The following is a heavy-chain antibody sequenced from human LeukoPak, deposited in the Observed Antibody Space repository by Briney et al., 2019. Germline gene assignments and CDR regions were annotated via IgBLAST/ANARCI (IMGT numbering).Heavy chain of an antibody. V-gene: IGHV3-30-3*01. CDR1: GFTFSSYA. Sequence: GGSLRLSCAASGFTFSSYAMHWVRQAPGKGLEWVAVISYDGSNKYYADSVKGRFTISRDNSKNTLYLQMNSLRAEDTAVYYCARLPPSGYSSSPLDYWGQGTLVTVS. D-gene: IGHD6-6*01. CDR3: ARLPPSGYSSSPLDY. CDR2: ISYDGSNK. J-gene: IGHJ4*02.